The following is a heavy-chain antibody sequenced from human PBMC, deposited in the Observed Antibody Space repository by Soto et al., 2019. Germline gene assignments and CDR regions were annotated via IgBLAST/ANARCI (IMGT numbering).Heavy chain of an antibody. CDR3: ARALNWNFGNYGMDV. D-gene: IGHD1-1*01. CDR1: GGSISSYY. J-gene: IGHJ6*02. Sequence: SETLSLTCTVSGGSISSYYWSWIRQPPGKGLEWIGYIYYSGSTNYNPSLKSRVTISVDTSKNQFSLKLSSVTAADTAVYYCARALNWNFGNYGMDVWGQGTTVTVSS. V-gene: IGHV4-59*01. CDR2: IYYSGST.